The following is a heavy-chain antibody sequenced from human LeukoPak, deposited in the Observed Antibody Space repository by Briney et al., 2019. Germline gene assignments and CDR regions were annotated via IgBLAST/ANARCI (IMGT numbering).Heavy chain of an antibody. Sequence: PGGSLRLSCAASGFTFSSYGMHWVRQAPGKGLEWVAFIRYDGSNKYYADSVKGRFTISRDNSKNTLYLQMNSLRAEDTAVYYCARAVGWGAPGAFDIWGQGTVVTVSS. CDR2: IRYDGSNK. CDR3: ARAVGWGAPGAFDI. J-gene: IGHJ3*02. D-gene: IGHD3-16*01. CDR1: GFTFSSYG. V-gene: IGHV3-30*02.